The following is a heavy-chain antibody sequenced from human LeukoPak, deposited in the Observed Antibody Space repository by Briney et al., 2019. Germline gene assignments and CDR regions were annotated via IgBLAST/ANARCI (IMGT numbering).Heavy chain of an antibody. D-gene: IGHD3-10*01. Sequence: GRSLRLSCAASGFRFSSYPMHWVRQAPGKGLEWVSDISYDGSNSNCADSVMGRFTISRDNPENTLFLQMNSLRAEDTAVYYCARDGVGTAFDMWSQGTMGTVSP. CDR1: GFRFSSYP. J-gene: IGHJ3*02. V-gene: IGHV3-30*01. CDR2: ISYDGSNS. CDR3: ARDGVGTAFDM.